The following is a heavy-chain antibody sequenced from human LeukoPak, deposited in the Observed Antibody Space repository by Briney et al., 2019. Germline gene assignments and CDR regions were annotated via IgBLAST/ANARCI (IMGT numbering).Heavy chain of an antibody. J-gene: IGHJ4*02. CDR3: ASYLYWWSDLGY. Sequence: GGSLRLSCSASRFTFSDYLVTLGRPAPGKGVGGVANIKPDGSEKYYVDSVRGRFTISRDNAKNSLYLQMNSLRVEDTAVYYCASYLYWWSDLGYWGQGTLVTVSS. CDR2: IKPDGSEK. V-gene: IGHV3-7*01. CDR1: RFTFSDYL. D-gene: IGHD2-8*02.